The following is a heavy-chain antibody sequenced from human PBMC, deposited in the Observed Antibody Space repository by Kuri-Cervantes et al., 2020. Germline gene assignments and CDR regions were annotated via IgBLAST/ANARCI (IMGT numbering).Heavy chain of an antibody. J-gene: IGHJ3*02. D-gene: IGHD1-26*01. V-gene: IGHV5-51*01. Sequence: KVSCKGSGYSFTSYWIGWVRQMPGKGLEWMGIIYPGGSDTRYSPSFQGQVTISADKSISTAYLQWSSLKASDSAMYYCARTSGSYLGDFDIWGQGTVVTVSS. CDR2: IYPGGSDT. CDR3: ARTSGSYLGDFDI. CDR1: GYSFTSYW.